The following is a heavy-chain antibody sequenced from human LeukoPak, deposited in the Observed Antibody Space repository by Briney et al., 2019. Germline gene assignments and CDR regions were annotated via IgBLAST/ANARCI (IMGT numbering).Heavy chain of an antibody. Sequence: QPGRSLRLSCAASGFTFSNYGMHWVRQAPGKGLEWVAVIWYDGSIKFYADSVKSRFTISRDNSKNTLYLQMNSLRAEDTALYYCAKDGNWNHGFDPWGQGTLVTVSS. CDR2: IWYDGSIK. CDR1: GFTFSNYG. D-gene: IGHD1-14*01. J-gene: IGHJ5*02. CDR3: AKDGNWNHGFDP. V-gene: IGHV3-33*06.